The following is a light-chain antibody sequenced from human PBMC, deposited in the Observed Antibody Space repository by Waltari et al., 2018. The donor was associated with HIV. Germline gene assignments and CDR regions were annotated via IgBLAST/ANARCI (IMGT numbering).Light chain of an antibody. CDR3: QQYYTTPLT. CDR1: QSVLYSSNNKKY. V-gene: IGKV4-1*01. Sequence: DIVMTQSPDSLAVSLGERATINCKSSQSVLYSSNNKKYLAWYQQKPGQPPKLLIYWASTRESGVPDRFSGSGSGTDFTLTINSLKAEDVAVYYCQQYYTTPLTFGGGTKVEIK. CDR2: WAS. J-gene: IGKJ4*01.